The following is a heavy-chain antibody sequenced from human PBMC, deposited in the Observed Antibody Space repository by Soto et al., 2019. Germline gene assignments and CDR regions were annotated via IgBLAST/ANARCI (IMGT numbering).Heavy chain of an antibody. CDR2: IYHSGST. V-gene: IGHV4-4*02. D-gene: IGHD6-13*01. CDR3: AIIAAADRYYGMDV. CDR1: GGSIGSSNW. Sequence: SETLSLTCTVSGGSIGSSNWWSWVRQPPGKGLEWIGEIYHSGSTNYNPSLKSRVTISVDKSKNQFSLKLSSVTAADTAVYYCAIIAAADRYYGMDVWGQGTTVTVSS. J-gene: IGHJ6*02.